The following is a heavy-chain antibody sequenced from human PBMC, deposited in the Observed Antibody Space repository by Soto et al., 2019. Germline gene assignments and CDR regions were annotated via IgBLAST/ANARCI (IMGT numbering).Heavy chain of an antibody. V-gene: IGHV3-48*03. CDR3: ARVDGSSWYQGDY. Sequence: GGSLRLSCAASGFTFSSYEMNWVRQAPGKGLEWVSYISSSGSTIYYADSVKGRFTISRDNAKNSLYLQMNSLRAEDTAVYYCARVDGSSWYQGDYWGQGTLVTVS. CDR2: ISSSGSTI. CDR1: GFTFSSYE. J-gene: IGHJ4*02. D-gene: IGHD6-13*01.